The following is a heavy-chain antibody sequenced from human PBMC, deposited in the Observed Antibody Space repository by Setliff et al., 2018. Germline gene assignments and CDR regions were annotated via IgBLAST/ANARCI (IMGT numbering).Heavy chain of an antibody. CDR3: ARGTKTMVINYWYFDV. J-gene: IGHJ2*01. V-gene: IGHV4-61*09. CDR2: IYASGST. CDR1: GGSISSGSYY. Sequence: KPSETLSLTCTVSGGSISSGSYYWSWIRQPAGKGLEWIGHIYASGSTNFHPSLKSRVAISVDPSKNQFYLNLRSVTAADTAVYFCARGTKTMVINYWYFDVWGRGTPVTV. D-gene: IGHD4-17*01.